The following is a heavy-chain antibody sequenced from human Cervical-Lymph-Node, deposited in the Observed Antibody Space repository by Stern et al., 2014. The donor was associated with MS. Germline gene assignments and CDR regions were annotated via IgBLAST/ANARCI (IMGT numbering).Heavy chain of an antibody. CDR3: AKDLGGSYYHYYYGMDV. V-gene: IGHV3-30*18. D-gene: IGHD1-26*01. CDR1: GFTFSSYG. CDR2: ISYDGSNQ. Sequence: VQLVESGGGVVQPGRSLRLSCAASGFTFSSYGMNWVRQAPGKGLEWVAVISYDGSNQYYADSVKGRFTISSDNSKTTLEMQMSSLRAEDTAVYYCAKDLGGSYYHYYYGMDVWGQGTTVTVSS. J-gene: IGHJ6*02.